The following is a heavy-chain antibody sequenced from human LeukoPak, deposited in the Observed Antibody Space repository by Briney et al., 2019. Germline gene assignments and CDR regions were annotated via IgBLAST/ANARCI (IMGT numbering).Heavy chain of an antibody. V-gene: IGHV4-38-2*01. CDR1: GYSISSGYH. Sequence: SETLSLTCAVSGYSISSGYHWGWIRQPPGKGLEWLGSIYHSGSTYYNPSLKSRVTISVDTSKNQFSLKLSSVTAADTAVYYCATYYYGSGSYHWGQGTLVTVSS. J-gene: IGHJ5*02. CDR3: ATYYYGSGSYH. D-gene: IGHD3-10*01. CDR2: IYHSGST.